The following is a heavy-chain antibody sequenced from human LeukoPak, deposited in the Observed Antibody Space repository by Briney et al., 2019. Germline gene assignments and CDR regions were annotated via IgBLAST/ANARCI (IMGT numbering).Heavy chain of an antibody. D-gene: IGHD6-19*01. J-gene: IGHJ3*02. CDR1: GFTFSNYA. V-gene: IGHV3-74*01. CDR2: INSDVSTT. Sequence: GGSLRLSCAASGFTFSNYAMSWVRQAPGKGLVWVSRINSDVSTTTYADSVKGRFSISRDNAKNTLYLQMNSLRAEDTAVYYCARRGAVANAFDIWGLGTMVTVSS. CDR3: ARRGAVANAFDI.